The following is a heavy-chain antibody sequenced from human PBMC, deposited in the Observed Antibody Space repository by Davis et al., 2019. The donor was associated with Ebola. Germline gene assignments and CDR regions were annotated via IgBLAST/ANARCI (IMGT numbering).Heavy chain of an antibody. V-gene: IGHV3-23*01. Sequence: PGGSLRLSCAASGFSFSGYAMAWVRQAPGKGLQWVSAISAAKNTYYADSVKGRFTISSDNSVDTLYLEMNSLSTDDTAVYYCAKDQDYGDYFDYWGQGAPVTVSS. J-gene: IGHJ4*02. CDR3: AKDQDYGDYFDY. D-gene: IGHD4-17*01. CDR1: GFSFSGYA. CDR2: ISAAKNT.